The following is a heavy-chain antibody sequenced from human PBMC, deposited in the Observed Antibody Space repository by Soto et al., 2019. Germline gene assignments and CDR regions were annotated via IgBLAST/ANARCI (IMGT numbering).Heavy chain of an antibody. V-gene: IGHV5-51*01. D-gene: IGHD4-17*01. Sequence: GESLKISCKGSGYSFTSYWIGWVRQMPGKGLEWMGIIYPGDSDTRYSPSFQGQVTISADKSISTAYLQWSSLKASDTAMYYCARVYVYCDYKYYYVMDFWGQGTTVTVYS. J-gene: IGHJ6*02. CDR2: IYPGDSDT. CDR1: GYSFTSYW. CDR3: ARVYVYCDYKYYYVMDF.